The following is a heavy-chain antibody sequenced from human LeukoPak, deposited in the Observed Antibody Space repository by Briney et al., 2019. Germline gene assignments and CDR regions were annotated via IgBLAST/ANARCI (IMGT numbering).Heavy chain of an antibody. Sequence: GGSLRLSCTVSGFTVSSNFMSWVRQAPGKGLEWVSFIYSDNTRYSDSVKGRFTISRDNSKNTLYLQMNSLRAEDTAVYYCARRAGAYSHPYDYWGQGTLVTVSS. CDR2: IYSDNT. J-gene: IGHJ4*02. CDR3: ARRAGAYSHPYDY. D-gene: IGHD4/OR15-4a*01. V-gene: IGHV3-53*01. CDR1: GFTVSSNF.